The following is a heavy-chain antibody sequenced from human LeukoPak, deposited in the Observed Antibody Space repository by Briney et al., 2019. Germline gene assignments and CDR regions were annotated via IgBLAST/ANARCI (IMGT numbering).Heavy chain of an antibody. V-gene: IGHV4-59*01. CDR2: IYYSGST. J-gene: IGHJ6*02. CDR3: ARDGYSYGYYCYYGMDV. D-gene: IGHD5-18*01. Sequence: PSETLSLTCTVSGGSISSYYWSWIRQPPGKGLEWIGYIYYSGSTNYNPSLKSRVTISVDTSKNQFSLKLSSVTAADTAVYYCARDGYSYGYYCYYGMDVWGQGTTVTVSS. CDR1: GGSISSYY.